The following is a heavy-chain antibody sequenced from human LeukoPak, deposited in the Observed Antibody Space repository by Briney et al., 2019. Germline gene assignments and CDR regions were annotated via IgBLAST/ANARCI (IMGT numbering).Heavy chain of an antibody. CDR1: GFTFDDYG. V-gene: IGHV4-38-2*01. Sequence: GSLRLSCAASGFTFDDYGMSWVRQAPGKGLEWIGTIYYSGSTYYNVSLKSRVTISVDTSKNQFSLNLNSVTAADTAVYYCARLRSPGDFDYWGQGTLVTVSS. CDR3: ARLRSPGDFDY. D-gene: IGHD1-26*01. J-gene: IGHJ4*02. CDR2: IYYSGST.